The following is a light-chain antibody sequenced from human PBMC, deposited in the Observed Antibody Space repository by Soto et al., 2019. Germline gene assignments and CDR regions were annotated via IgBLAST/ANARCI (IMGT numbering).Light chain of an antibody. CDR2: YVT. V-gene: IGLV2-14*03. CDR1: SSDVGAYNF. Sequence: QSALTQPASVSGSPGQSITISCTGTSSDVGAYNFVSWYQQHPGKAPKLLIYYVTNRPSGVSDRFSGSKSGNTASLTISGLQDEDAAHYYCISYTSSAAWVFGGGTKLTVL. CDR3: ISYTSSAAWV. J-gene: IGLJ3*02.